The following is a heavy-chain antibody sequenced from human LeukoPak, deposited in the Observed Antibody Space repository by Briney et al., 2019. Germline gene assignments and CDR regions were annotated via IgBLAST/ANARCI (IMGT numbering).Heavy chain of an antibody. CDR2: IYQSGST. J-gene: IGHJ4*02. CDR3: ARDERQADY. CDR1: GYSITGGYY. Sequence: SETLSLTCAVSGYSITGGYYWGWSRQPPGKGLEWIGSIYQSGSTYYNPSLKSRVTISVYTSKNQFSLKLNSVTAADTAVYYCARDERQADYWRQGTLLTVSS. D-gene: IGHD5-24*01. V-gene: IGHV4-38-2*02.